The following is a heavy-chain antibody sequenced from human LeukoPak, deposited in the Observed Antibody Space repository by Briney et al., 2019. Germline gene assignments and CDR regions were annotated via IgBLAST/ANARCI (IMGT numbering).Heavy chain of an antibody. CDR2: IYPGDPDT. J-gene: IGHJ4*02. Sequence: GESLKISCKGSGYSFTSYWIGWVRQMPGKGLEWMGIIYPGDPDTRYSPSFQGQVTISADKSISTAYLQWSSLKASDTAMYYCATSRVVPAAEFDYWGQGTLVTVSS. V-gene: IGHV5-51*01. CDR3: ATSRVVPAAEFDY. CDR1: GYSFTSYW. D-gene: IGHD2-2*01.